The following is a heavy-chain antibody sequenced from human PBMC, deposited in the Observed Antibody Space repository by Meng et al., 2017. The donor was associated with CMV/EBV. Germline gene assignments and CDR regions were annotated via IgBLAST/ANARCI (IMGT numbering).Heavy chain of an antibody. V-gene: IGHV1-69*05. CDR2: IIPIFGTA. Sequence: SVKVSCKASGGTFSSYAISWVRQAPGQGLEWMGGIIPIFGTANYAQKFQGRVTITTDESTSTAYMELSSLRSEDTAVYYCARHQGQLVEGDWFDPWAQGTLVTVSS. CDR3: ARHQGQLVEGDWFDP. J-gene: IGHJ5*02. D-gene: IGHD6-13*01. CDR1: GGTFSSYA.